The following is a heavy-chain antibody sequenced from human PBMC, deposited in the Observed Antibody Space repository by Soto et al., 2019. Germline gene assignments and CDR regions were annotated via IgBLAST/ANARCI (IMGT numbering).Heavy chain of an antibody. D-gene: IGHD5-12*01. CDR3: ARVPNPFRLKIGYEDAFDF. V-gene: IGHV4-4*08. CDR1: GASITAYY. CDR2: VHNSGRA. Sequence: SETLSLTCAVSGASITAYYWAWVRQPPGKGLEYIGHVHNSGRADYDPSLRSRITINPDTSKNQFSLQLNSVTPEDTAVYYCARVPNPFRLKIGYEDAFDFWGQGTMVTVSS. J-gene: IGHJ3*01.